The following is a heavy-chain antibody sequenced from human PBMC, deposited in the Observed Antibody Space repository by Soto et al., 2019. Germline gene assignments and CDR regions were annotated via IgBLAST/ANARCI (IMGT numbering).Heavy chain of an antibody. V-gene: IGHV3-74*01. CDR1: GFTFSSYW. J-gene: IGHJ6*02. CDR3: ARGIKNYYGMDV. D-gene: IGHD2-21*01. Sequence: GGSLRLSCAASGFTFSSYWMHWVRQVPGKGLVWVSRLNSDGSTTNYADSVKGRFTIFRDNARNTLSLQMNSLRADDTAVYYCARGIKNYYGMDVWGQGTTVTVSS. CDR2: LNSDGSTT.